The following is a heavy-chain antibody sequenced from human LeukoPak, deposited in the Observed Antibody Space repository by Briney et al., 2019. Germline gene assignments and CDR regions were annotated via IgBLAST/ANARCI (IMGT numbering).Heavy chain of an antibody. Sequence: GGPFRPSCADAGFTFSSYARSWVRQAPGKGLEWGSAISGSGSSTYYADSMKGRFTVSRAKSKNTLYLQSNTLRAADTAYYYCAKDHSSGYPDAFDIWVQGRMLTVSP. D-gene: IGHD3-10*01. CDR3: AKDHSSGYPDAFDI. CDR1: GFTFSSYA. J-gene: IGHJ3*02. CDR2: ISGSGSST. V-gene: IGHV3-23*01.